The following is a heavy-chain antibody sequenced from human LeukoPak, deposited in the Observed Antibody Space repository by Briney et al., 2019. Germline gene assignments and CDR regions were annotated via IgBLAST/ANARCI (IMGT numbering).Heavy chain of an antibody. CDR3: AAASGYYYSSGYILDY. D-gene: IGHD3-22*01. Sequence: ASVKVSCKASGFTFTSSAMQWVRQARGQRLEWIGWIVVGSGNTNYAQKFQERVTITRDMSTSTAYMELSSLRSEDTAVYYCAAASGYYYSSGYILDYWSQGTLVTVSS. J-gene: IGHJ4*02. V-gene: IGHV1-58*02. CDR1: GFTFTSSA. CDR2: IVVGSGNT.